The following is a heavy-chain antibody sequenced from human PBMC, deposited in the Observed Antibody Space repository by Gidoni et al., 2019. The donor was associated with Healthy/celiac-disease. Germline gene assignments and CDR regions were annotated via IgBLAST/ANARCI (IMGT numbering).Heavy chain of an antibody. D-gene: IGHD6-6*01. CDR2: IYPGDSDT. J-gene: IGHJ3*02. CDR1: GYSFTSYW. CDR3: ARGGYSSSAPRAFDI. Sequence: EVQLVQSGAEAKKAGVSLKSSCKGSGYSFTSYWIGWVRQMPGNGLEWMGNIYPGDSDTRYSPYFQGQVTISADKSISTAYLQWSSLKASDTAMYYCARGGYSSSAPRAFDIWGQGTMVTVSS. V-gene: IGHV5-51*01.